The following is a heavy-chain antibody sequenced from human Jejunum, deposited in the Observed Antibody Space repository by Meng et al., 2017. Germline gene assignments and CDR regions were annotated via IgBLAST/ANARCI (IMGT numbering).Heavy chain of an antibody. CDR3: ARGPIATAGTAVDY. D-gene: IGHD6-13*01. CDR1: GGSISSNDYY. CDR2: IYYSGST. V-gene: IGHV4-30-4*01. J-gene: IGHJ4*02. Sequence: QLHVQESGPGLVKPSQTLSLTCTVSGGSISSNDYYWSWIRQPPGKGLEWIGYIYYSGSTYYSPSLKSRVTISVDTSANQFSLKLNSVTAADTAVYYCARGPIATAGTAVDYWGQGTLVTVSS.